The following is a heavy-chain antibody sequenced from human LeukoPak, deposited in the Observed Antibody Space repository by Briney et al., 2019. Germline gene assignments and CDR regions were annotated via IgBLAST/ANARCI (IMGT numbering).Heavy chain of an antibody. D-gene: IGHD3-22*01. CDR3: AKTFYYDSSGNVEAFDI. CDR2: IRYDGSNK. Sequence: PGGSLRLSCAASGFTFSSYGMHWVRQAPSKGLEWVAFIRYDGSNKYYADSVKGRFTISRDNSKNTLYLQMNSLRAEDTAVYYCAKTFYYDSSGNVEAFDIWGQGTMVTVSS. J-gene: IGHJ3*02. V-gene: IGHV3-30*02. CDR1: GFTFSSYG.